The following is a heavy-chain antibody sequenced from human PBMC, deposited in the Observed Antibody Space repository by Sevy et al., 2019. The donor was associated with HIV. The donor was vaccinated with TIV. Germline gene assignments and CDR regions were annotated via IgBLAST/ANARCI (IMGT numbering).Heavy chain of an antibody. CDR3: ARDLEFYDNGDYGPAFMPDY. J-gene: IGHJ4*02. V-gene: IGHV3-33*01. D-gene: IGHD4-17*01. CDR1: GFTFSSYG. Sequence: GGSLRLSCAASGFTFSSYGMHWVRQAPGKGLEWVALIWVDGSNTYYADSVKGRFTISRDIAKNTLHLQMNSLRGEDTAVYYCARDLEFYDNGDYGPAFMPDYWGQGTLVTVSS. CDR2: IWVDGSNT.